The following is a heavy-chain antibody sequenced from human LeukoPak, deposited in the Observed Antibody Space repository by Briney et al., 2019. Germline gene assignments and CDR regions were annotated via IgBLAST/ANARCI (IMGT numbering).Heavy chain of an antibody. CDR2: INQDGSEK. Sequence: GGSLRLSCAASGFTFSSYSMNWVRQAPGKGLEWVANINQDGSEKYYVDSVNGRFTISRDNAKNSLYLQMNSLRAEDSAVYYCARDLPDYWGQGTLVTVSS. J-gene: IGHJ4*02. CDR1: GFTFSSYS. CDR3: ARDLPDY. V-gene: IGHV3-7*01.